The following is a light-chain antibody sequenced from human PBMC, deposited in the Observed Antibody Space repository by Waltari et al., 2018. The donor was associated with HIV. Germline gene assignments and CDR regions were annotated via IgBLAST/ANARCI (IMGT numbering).Light chain of an antibody. Sequence: EIVLTQSPATLSLSPGERATLSCRASQSVSSYLAWYQQKPGQAPRLLIYDASNRATGIPARFSGSGSGTDFTPTISSLEPEDFAVYYCQQRSNWLSITFGQGTRLEIK. CDR2: DAS. CDR3: QQRSNWLSIT. J-gene: IGKJ5*01. CDR1: QSVSSY. V-gene: IGKV3-11*01.